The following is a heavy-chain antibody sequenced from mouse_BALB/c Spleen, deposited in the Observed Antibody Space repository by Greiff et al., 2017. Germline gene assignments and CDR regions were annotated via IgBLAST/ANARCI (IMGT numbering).Heavy chain of an antibody. CDR3: ARLRDYDGYWYFDV. D-gene: IGHD2-4*01. Sequence: LQQPGSELVRPGASVKLSCKASGYTFTSYWMHWVKQRPGQGLEWIGNIYPGSGSTNYDEKFKSKATLTVDTSSSTAYMQLSSLTSEDSAVYYCARLRDYDGYWYFDVWGAGTTVTVSS. J-gene: IGHJ1*01. CDR2: IYPGSGST. V-gene: IGHV1S22*01. CDR1: GYTFTSYW.